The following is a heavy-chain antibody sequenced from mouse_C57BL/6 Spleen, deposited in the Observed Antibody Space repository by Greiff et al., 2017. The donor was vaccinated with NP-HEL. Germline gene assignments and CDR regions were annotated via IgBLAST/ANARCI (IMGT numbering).Heavy chain of an antibody. Sequence: QVQLQQSGAELVMPGASVKLSCKASGYTFTSYWMHWVKQRPGQGLEWIGEIDPSDSYTNYNQKFKGQSTLTVDKSSSTAYMQLSSLTSEDSAVYYCARGYGSSHYFDYWGQGTTLTVSS. CDR2: IDPSDSYT. D-gene: IGHD1-1*01. V-gene: IGHV1-69*01. J-gene: IGHJ2*01. CDR3: ARGYGSSHYFDY. CDR1: GYTFTSYW.